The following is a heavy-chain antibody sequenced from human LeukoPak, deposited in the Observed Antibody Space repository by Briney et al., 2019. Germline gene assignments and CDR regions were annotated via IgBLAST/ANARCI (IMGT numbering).Heavy chain of an antibody. V-gene: IGHV1-24*01. D-gene: IGHD6-19*01. CDR2: FDPEDGGT. Sequence: ASVKVSCKVSGYTLTELSMHWVRQAPGKGLERMGGFDPEDGGTIYAQKFQGRVTITEDTSTDTAYMELSSLRSEDTAVYYCATTGLGDSSGWYSAYWGQGTLVTVSS. CDR3: ATTGLGDSSGWYSAY. CDR1: GYTLTELS. J-gene: IGHJ4*02.